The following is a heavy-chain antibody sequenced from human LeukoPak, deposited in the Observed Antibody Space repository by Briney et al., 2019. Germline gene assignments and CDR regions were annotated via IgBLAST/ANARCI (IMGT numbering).Heavy chain of an antibody. CDR3: ATPGIVVVVAAPLDY. D-gene: IGHD2-15*01. J-gene: IGHJ4*02. Sequence: SVKVSCKASGFTFTSYGISWGRQAPGQGLEWMGGIIPIFGTANYAQKFQGRVTITTDESTSTAYMELSSLRSEDTAVYYCATPGIVVVVAAPLDYWGQGTLVTVSS. CDR2: IIPIFGTA. CDR1: GFTFTSYG. V-gene: IGHV1-69*05.